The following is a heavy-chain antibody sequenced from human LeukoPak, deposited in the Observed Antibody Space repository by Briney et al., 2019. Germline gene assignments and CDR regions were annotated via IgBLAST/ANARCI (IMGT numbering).Heavy chain of an antibody. CDR2: IGTYKGNT. V-gene: IGHV1-18*01. CDR3: ARTPGMVVVKTFYCMDV. Sequence: ASVKVSCKTSGYTFTSDGISWVRQAPGQGLEWMGWIGTYKGNTNYAQMFQGRVTMTTDTSTSTAYMELKNLRSDNTAVYYCARTPGMVVVKTFYCMDVWGQGTTVTVSS. J-gene: IGHJ6*02. D-gene: IGHD3-22*01. CDR1: GYTFTSDG.